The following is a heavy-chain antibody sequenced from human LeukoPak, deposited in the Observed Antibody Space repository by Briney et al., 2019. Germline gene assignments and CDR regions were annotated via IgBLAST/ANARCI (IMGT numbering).Heavy chain of an antibody. CDR3: ARDQIYYSGGYCYFDY. CDR2: INSDGSST. CDR1: GFTFRSYW. V-gene: IGHV3-74*01. Sequence: GGSLRLSCAASGFTFRSYWMHWVRQAPGKGLVWVSRINSDGSSTSYADSVKGRFTISRDSAKNTLYLQMNSLRVEDSAVYYCARDQIYYSGGYCYFDYWGQGTLVTVSS. J-gene: IGHJ4*02. D-gene: IGHD2-15*01.